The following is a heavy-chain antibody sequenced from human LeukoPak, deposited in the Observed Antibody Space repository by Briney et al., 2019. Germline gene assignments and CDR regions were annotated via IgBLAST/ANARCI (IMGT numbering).Heavy chain of an antibody. CDR2: ISYAGSNQ. V-gene: IGHV3-30*18. Sequence: GGTLRLSCAASGFTFRSYGMHWVCQAPGKGLEWVAVISYAGSNQYYADSLKVRFPISRDNSKNTLYLQMNSLRAEDTAVDYCAKDYCSSTSCYSGYFDYWGQGTLVTVSS. J-gene: IGHJ4*02. CDR1: GFTFRSYG. D-gene: IGHD2-2*01. CDR3: AKDYCSSTSCYSGYFDY.